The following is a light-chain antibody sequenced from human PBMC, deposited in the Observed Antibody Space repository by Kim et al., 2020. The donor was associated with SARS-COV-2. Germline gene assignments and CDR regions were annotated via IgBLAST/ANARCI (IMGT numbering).Light chain of an antibody. Sequence: EIVLTQSPGTLSLSPGERATLSCMTSQTISGNQLAWFQQRPGQAPRLLIYGASSRATGVPDRFSGSGSGTDFTLTISRLEHEDFVVYYCQQYSAFPQTFGQGTKVDIK. CDR1: QTISGNQ. V-gene: IGKV3-20*01. CDR3: QQYSAFPQT. CDR2: GAS. J-gene: IGKJ1*01.